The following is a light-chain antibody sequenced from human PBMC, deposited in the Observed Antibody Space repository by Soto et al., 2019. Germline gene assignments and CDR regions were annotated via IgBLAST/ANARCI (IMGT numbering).Light chain of an antibody. CDR1: SSDVGIYNL. CDR2: EGS. J-gene: IGLJ1*01. Sequence: QSALTQPASVSGSPGQSITISCTGTSSDVGIYNLVSWYQQHPGKAPKLMIYEGSKRPSGVSNRFSGSKSGNTASLTISGLQAEDEADYYCCSYAGSSTFHVFGTGTKLTVL. CDR3: CSYAGSSTFHV. V-gene: IGLV2-23*03.